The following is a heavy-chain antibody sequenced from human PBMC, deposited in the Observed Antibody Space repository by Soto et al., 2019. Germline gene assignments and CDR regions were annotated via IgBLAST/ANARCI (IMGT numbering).Heavy chain of an antibody. CDR2: IYTSGST. CDR3: ARNGPGARTSGRFDP. V-gene: IGHV4-4*07. J-gene: IGHJ5*02. Sequence: SETLSLTWTVSGGSISSYYWSWIRQPAGKGLEWIGRIYTSGSTNYNPSLKSRVTMSVDTSKNQFSLKLSSVTAADTAVYYCARNGPGARTSGRFDPWGQGTLVTVSS. D-gene: IGHD1-26*01. CDR1: GGSISSYY.